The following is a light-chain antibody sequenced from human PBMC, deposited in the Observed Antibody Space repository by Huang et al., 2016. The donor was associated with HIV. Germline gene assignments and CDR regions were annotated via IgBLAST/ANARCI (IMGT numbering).Light chain of an antibody. CDR3: QQSYTTPWT. CDR1: QGIARY. Sequence: DIQVTQSPSSLSASVGDSVTITCRASQGIARYLNWYQQKPGKAPNLLIFAASSLHSGVPSRFRGSASGADFTLTISSLQPEDFATYYCQQSYTTPWTFGQGTRVEIK. J-gene: IGKJ1*01. V-gene: IGKV1-39*01. CDR2: AAS.